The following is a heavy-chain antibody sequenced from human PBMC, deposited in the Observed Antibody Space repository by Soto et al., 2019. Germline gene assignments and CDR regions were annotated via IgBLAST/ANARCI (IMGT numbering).Heavy chain of an antibody. CDR2: ISSSGNAM. J-gene: IGHJ4*02. CDR3: ARTLPFEY. CDR1: GFSFNTYE. D-gene: IGHD2-21*01. V-gene: IGHV3-48*03. Sequence: GGSLRLSCAVSGFSFNTYEMSWVRLAPGKGLGWVSYISSSGNAMYYAASVKGRFTVSRDNAKNALYLEMTSLRADDTAVYYCARTLPFEYWGQGTQVTVSS.